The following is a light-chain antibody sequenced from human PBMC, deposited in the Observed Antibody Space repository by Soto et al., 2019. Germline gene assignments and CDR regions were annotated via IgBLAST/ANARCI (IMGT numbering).Light chain of an antibody. CDR2: SNS. V-gene: IGLV1-44*01. CDR1: SSNIGSNN. J-gene: IGLJ3*02. Sequence: QSVLTQPPSASGTPGQRVTISCSGSSSNIGSNNVNWYQQLPGTAPKLLIYSNSQRPSGVPDRFSGSKSGTSASLAISGLQSEDEADYYCAAWDDSLNGPVFGGGTKVTVL. CDR3: AAWDDSLNGPV.